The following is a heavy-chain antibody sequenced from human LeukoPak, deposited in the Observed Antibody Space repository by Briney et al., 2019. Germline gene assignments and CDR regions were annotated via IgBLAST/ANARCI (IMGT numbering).Heavy chain of an antibody. V-gene: IGHV3-74*01. Sequence: GGSLRLSCAASGFSFSAYWMHWVRQAPGKGLVWVSRINSDGSSTNYADSVKGRFTISRDNAKNSLYLQMNSLRAEDTAVYYCARRERYYYMDVWGKGTTVTVSS. D-gene: IGHD1-1*01. CDR2: INSDGSST. CDR1: GFSFSAYW. J-gene: IGHJ6*03. CDR3: ARRERYYYMDV.